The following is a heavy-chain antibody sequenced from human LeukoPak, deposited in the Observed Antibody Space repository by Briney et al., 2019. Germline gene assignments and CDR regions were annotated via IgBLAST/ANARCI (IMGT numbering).Heavy chain of an antibody. CDR2: ISYDGSNK. CDR1: GFTFSSYA. V-gene: IGHV3-30-3*01. D-gene: IGHD2-8*01. CDR3: ASSSVYAVKWFDP. J-gene: IGHJ5*02. Sequence: GGSLRLSCAASGFTFSSYAMHWVRQAPGKGLEWVAVISYDGSNKYYADSVKGRFTISRDNSKNTLYLQMNSLRAEDTAVYYCASSSVYAVKWFDPWGQGTLVTVSS.